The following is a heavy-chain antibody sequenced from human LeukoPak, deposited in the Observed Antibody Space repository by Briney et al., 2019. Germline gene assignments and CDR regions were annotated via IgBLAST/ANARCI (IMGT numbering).Heavy chain of an antibody. Sequence: TSVKVSCKASGFTSTSSAMQWVRQARGQRLEWIGWIVVGSGNTNYAQKFQERVTITRDMSTSTAYMELSSLRSGDTAVYYCAAGTRIGFAADVWGKGTTVTVSS. D-gene: IGHD1-14*01. CDR2: IVVGSGNT. CDR1: GFTSTSSA. V-gene: IGHV1-58*02. CDR3: AAGTRIGFAADV. J-gene: IGHJ6*04.